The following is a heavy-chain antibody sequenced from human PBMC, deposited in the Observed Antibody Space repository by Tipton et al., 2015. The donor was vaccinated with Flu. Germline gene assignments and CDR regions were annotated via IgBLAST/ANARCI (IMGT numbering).Heavy chain of an antibody. Sequence: LRLSCSVSGGPITSSSYYWGWIRQPPGRGLEWVGSIYYTGYTYPHPSLKSRLAMSMDTSKSQFSLRLSSMTAADTAIYYCAKVKFGWVESWAQGTLVTVSS. CDR1: GGPITSSSYY. D-gene: IGHD3-16*01. CDR3: AKVKFGWVES. V-gene: IGHV4-39*07. J-gene: IGHJ5*01. CDR2: IYYTGYT.